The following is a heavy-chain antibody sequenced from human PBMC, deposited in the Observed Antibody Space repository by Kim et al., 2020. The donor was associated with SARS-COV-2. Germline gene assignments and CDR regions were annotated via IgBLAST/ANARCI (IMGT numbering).Heavy chain of an antibody. CDR3: TTSLVVGYFNWIPQDHGMDV. CDR1: GFTFSDAW. D-gene: IGHD2-2*03. Sequence: GGSLRLSCAASGFTFSDAWMHWVRQAPGKGLEWVGRIKSKSDGGTTDYAAPLKDRFTLSRDDSRNTLYLQMSSLKTEDTALYYCTTSLVVGYFNWIPQDHGMDVWGPGTPVTVAS. V-gene: IGHV3-15*01. CDR2: IKSKSDGGTT. J-gene: IGHJ6*02.